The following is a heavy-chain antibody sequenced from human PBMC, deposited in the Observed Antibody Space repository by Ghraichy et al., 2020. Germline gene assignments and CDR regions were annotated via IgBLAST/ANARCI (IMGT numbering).Heavy chain of an antibody. CDR2: MSRSGSGT. Sequence: GGSLRLSCAASQFTLSTYDMRWLRQAPGKGLEWVSSMSRSGSGTYYADSVKGRFTISRDIAENTLYLQMNSLRAEDTAVYYCANVLATGGYKYMDVWGKGTTVPVSS. D-gene: IGHD1-14*01. J-gene: IGHJ6*03. CDR1: QFTLSTYD. CDR3: ANVLATGGYKYMDV. V-gene: IGHV3-23*01.